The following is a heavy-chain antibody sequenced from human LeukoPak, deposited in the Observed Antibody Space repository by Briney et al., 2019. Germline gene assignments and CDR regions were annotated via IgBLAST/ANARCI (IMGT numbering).Heavy chain of an antibody. D-gene: IGHD4-23*01. J-gene: IGHJ4*02. CDR3: AREFPYGGLDY. V-gene: IGHV3-20*04. Sequence: GGSLRLCCAASGFTFSSYSMNWVRQAPGKGLEGVSGINWNGGSTGYADSVKGRFTISRDNAKNSLYLQMNSLRAEDTALYYCAREFPYGGLDYWGQGTLVTVSS. CDR2: INWNGGST. CDR1: GFTFSSYS.